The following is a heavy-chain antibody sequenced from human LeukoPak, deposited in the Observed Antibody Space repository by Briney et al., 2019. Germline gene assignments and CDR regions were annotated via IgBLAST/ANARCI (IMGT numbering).Heavy chain of an antibody. J-gene: IGHJ3*02. Sequence: PSQTLSLTCTVSGGSISSGSYYWSWIRQPAGKGLEWIGRIYTSGSTNYNPSLKSRVTISVDTSKNQFPLKLSSVTAADTAVYYCARGGGWDAFDIWGQGTMVTVSS. CDR2: IYTSGST. CDR1: GGSISSGSYY. V-gene: IGHV4-61*02. CDR3: ARGGGWDAFDI. D-gene: IGHD2-15*01.